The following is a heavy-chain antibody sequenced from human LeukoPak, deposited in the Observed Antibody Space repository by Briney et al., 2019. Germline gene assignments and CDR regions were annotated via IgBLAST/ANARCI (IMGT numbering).Heavy chain of an antibody. J-gene: IGHJ4*02. D-gene: IGHD5-24*01. V-gene: IGHV3-23*01. CDR3: AKDSRWLQLVDY. CDR2: ISGSGSST. Sequence: GGSLRLSCAASGFTFSSYAMSWVRQAPGKGLEWVSAISGSGSSTYYADSVKGRFTISRDNSKNTLYLQMNSLRAEDTAVYYCAKDSRWLQLVDYWGQGTLVTVSS. CDR1: GFTFSSYA.